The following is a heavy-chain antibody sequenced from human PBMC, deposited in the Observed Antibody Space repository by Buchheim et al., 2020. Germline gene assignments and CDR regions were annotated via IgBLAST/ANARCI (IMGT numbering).Heavy chain of an antibody. CDR2: INHSGST. CDR1: GGSFSGYY. V-gene: IGHV4-34*01. CDR3: ARGRYVATINVWFDP. J-gene: IGHJ5*02. D-gene: IGHD5-12*01. Sequence: QVQLQQWGAGLLKPSETLSLTCAVYGGSFSGYYWSWIRQPPGKGLEWIGEINHSGSTNYNPSLKSRVTISVDTSKNQFSLQLSSVTAADTAVYYCARGRYVATINVWFDPWGQGTL.